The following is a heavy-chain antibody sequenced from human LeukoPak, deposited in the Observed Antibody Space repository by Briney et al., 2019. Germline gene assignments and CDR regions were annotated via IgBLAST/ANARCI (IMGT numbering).Heavy chain of an antibody. CDR1: GFSFTSAW. J-gene: IGHJ4*02. Sequence: PEGAPRLSFAAPGFSFTSAWRTWGRPAPGEGLEWVGRIKSNADGGTTDYAAPVKGRITISRDDSKNALYLQMNSLKTEDTAVYYCATGQQLVPHYWGQGTLVTVSS. V-gene: IGHV3-15*01. CDR2: IKSNADGGTT. CDR3: ATGQQLVPHY. D-gene: IGHD6-6*01.